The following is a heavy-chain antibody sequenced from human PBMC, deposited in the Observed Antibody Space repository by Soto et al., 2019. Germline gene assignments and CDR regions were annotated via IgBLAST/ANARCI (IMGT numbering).Heavy chain of an antibody. J-gene: IGHJ4*02. CDR1: GFSLSTSGVG. D-gene: IGHD6-19*01. CDR3: AHRRLDGWYSDLDF. CDR2: IYWDDDK. Sequence: QITLKESGPALVKPTQTLTLTCSVSGFSLSTSGVGVTWIRQPPGKALEWLALIYWDDDKRYSPSLKSRLTVTRDASKNQVVLTMTNMDPVDTATYYYAHRRLDGWYSDLDFWGQGTLVTVSS. V-gene: IGHV2-5*02.